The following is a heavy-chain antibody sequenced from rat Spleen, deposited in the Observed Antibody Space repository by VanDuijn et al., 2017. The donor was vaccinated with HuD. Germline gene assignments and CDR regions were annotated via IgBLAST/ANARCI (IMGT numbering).Heavy chain of an antibody. CDR1: GFTFSNYG. CDR3: ARRYCGYTDFFDY. J-gene: IGHJ2*01. D-gene: IGHD1-6*01. CDR2: LSYDGITT. V-gene: IGHV5-29*01. Sequence: EVQLVESGGGLVQPGRSMKLSCAASGFTFSNYGMAWVRQAPTKGLEWVATLSYDGITTYYRDSVKGRFTISRDIAKTTLYLQMGTRRSGEMATYYWARRYCGYTDFFDYWGQGVMVTVSS.